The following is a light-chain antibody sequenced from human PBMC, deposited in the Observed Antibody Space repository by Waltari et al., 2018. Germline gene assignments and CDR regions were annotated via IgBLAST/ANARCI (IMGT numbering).Light chain of an antibody. J-gene: IGKJ5*01. CDR2: GAA. V-gene: IGKV4-1*01. CDR1: QSVLYSATNKNY. Sequence: DIVMTQSPDSLAVSLGERATINCKSSQSVLYSATNKNYLAWDPQKPGQPPKLLIYGAATRESGVPDRFSGSGSGANFTLTISSLQAEDVAVYYCQQYYSTPPITFGQGTRLEIK. CDR3: QQYYSTPPIT.